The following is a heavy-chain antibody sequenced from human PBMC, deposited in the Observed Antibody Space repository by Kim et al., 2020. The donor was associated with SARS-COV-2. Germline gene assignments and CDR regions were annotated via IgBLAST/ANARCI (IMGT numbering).Heavy chain of an antibody. D-gene: IGHD6-13*01. J-gene: IGHJ4*02. V-gene: IGHV4-4*02. CDR1: GGSISSSNW. Sequence: SETLSLTCAVSGGSISSSNWWSWVRQPPGKGLEWIGEIYHSGSTNYNPSLKSRVTISVDKSKNQFSLKLRSVTAADTAVYYCARVHDSSSWFDYCGQGTLVTVSS. CDR2: IYHSGST. CDR3: ARVHDSSSWFDY.